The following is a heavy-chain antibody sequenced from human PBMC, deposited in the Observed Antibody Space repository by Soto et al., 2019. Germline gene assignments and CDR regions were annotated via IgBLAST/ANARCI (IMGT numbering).Heavy chain of an antibody. CDR3: ARDLAHFSGGRQRVNWFDP. V-gene: IGHV4-31*03. CDR1: GGSISSGGYY. Sequence: QVQLQESGPGLVKPSQTLSLTCTVSGGSISSGGYYWSWIRQHPGKGLEWIGYIYYSGSTYYIPSLKSRVTISVDTSKNQFSLKLSSVTAADTAVYYCARDLAHFSGGRQRVNWFDPWGQGTLVTVSS. D-gene: IGHD2-15*01. J-gene: IGHJ5*02. CDR2: IYYSGST.